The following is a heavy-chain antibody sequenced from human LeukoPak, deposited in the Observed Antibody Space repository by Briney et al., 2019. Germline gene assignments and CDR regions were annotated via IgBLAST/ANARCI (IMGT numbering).Heavy chain of an antibody. CDR2: IYLSGST. CDR3: ARRGSDDAFDI. D-gene: IGHD3-10*01. J-gene: IGHJ3*02. Sequence: SETLSLTCTVSGGSTSSSNYYWGWIRQPPGKGLEWIGFIYLSGSTYYNPSLKSRVTISLDTSKNQFSLGLSSVTAANTAVYFCARRGSDDAFDIWGQGTMVTVSS. V-gene: IGHV4-39*01. CDR1: GGSTSSSNYY.